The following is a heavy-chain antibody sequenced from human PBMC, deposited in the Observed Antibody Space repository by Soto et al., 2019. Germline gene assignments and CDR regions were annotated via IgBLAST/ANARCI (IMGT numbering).Heavy chain of an antibody. Sequence: VQLVESGGGVVQPGRSLRLSCAASGFTFGDYDMHWVRQAPGKGLEWVAVISYDGSNKYYVDSVKGRFTISRDTSKNTLYLQMNSLRGEDTAVYYCAKDRAVKDRAEYSSSSEGFDYWGQGTQVTVSS. CDR2: ISYDGSNK. CDR1: GFTFGDYD. V-gene: IGHV3-30*18. D-gene: IGHD6-6*01. J-gene: IGHJ4*02. CDR3: AKDRAVKDRAEYSSSSEGFDY.